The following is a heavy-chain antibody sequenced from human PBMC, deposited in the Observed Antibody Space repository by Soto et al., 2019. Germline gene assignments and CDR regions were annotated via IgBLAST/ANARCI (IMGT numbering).Heavy chain of an antibody. CDR2: IWTNGGT. J-gene: IGHJ4*02. V-gene: IGHV3-66*01. CDR3: VREDWHRFDS. Sequence: PGGSLRLSCAASGFSVTASYMIWVRQAPGKGLEWVSVIWTNGGTLYADSVKGRFIISRDNSKNTLYLQMNSLRDEDTAVYYCVREDWHRFDSWGQGTLVTVSS. D-gene: IGHD2-21*01. CDR1: GFSVTASY.